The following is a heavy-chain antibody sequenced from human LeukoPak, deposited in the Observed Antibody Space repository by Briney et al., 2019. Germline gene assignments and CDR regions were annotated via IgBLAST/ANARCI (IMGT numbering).Heavy chain of an antibody. CDR3: AKEGSISGSSSFDY. Sequence: PGGSLRLSCAASGFTFSSYAMSWVRQAPGKGLEWVSGISWNSGSIGYADSVKGRFTISRDNAKNSLYLQMNSLRAEDTALYYCAKEGSISGSSSFDYWGQGTLVTVSS. CDR2: ISWNSGSI. D-gene: IGHD6-19*01. V-gene: IGHV3-9*01. J-gene: IGHJ4*02. CDR1: GFTFSSYA.